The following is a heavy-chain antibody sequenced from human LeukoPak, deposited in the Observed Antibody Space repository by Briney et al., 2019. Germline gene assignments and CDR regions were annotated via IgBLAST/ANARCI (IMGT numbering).Heavy chain of an antibody. Sequence: PGGSLRLSCVASGFTFSSYAMSWVRQPPGKGLEWIGEINHSGSTNYNPSLKSRVTISVDTSKNQFSLKLSSVTAADTAVYYCARGLYRGHYFDYWGQGTLVTVSS. CDR3: ARGLYRGHYFDY. J-gene: IGHJ4*02. CDR2: INHSGST. V-gene: IGHV4-34*01. D-gene: IGHD2-2*01. CDR1: GFTFSSYA.